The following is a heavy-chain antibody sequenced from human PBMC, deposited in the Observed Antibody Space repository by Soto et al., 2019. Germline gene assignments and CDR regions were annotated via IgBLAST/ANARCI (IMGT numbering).Heavy chain of an antibody. Sequence: PGGSLRLSCAAAAFTFSSYAMSYVRQAPGKGLEWVSAISGSGGSAYYADSVKGRFTISRDNSKNTLYLQMNSLRAEDTAVYYCAKARDDYSTRDYFDYWGQGTLVTVSS. CDR2: ISGSGGSA. CDR3: AKARDDYSTRDYFDY. D-gene: IGHD4-4*01. V-gene: IGHV3-23*01. J-gene: IGHJ4*02. CDR1: AFTFSSYA.